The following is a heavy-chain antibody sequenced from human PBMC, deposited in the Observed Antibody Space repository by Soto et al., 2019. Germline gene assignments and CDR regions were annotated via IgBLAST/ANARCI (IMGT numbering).Heavy chain of an antibody. CDR1: GFTFCSYA. Sequence: GGSLRLSCAASGFTFCSYAMSWVRQAPEKGLEWVSAISGSGGSTYYADSVKGRFTISRDNSKNTLYLQMNSLRAEDTAVFYCAKVGGYDHSNPNWFDPWGQGTLVTVSS. V-gene: IGHV3-23*01. D-gene: IGHD4-4*01. J-gene: IGHJ5*02. CDR2: ISGSGGST. CDR3: AKVGGYDHSNPNWFDP.